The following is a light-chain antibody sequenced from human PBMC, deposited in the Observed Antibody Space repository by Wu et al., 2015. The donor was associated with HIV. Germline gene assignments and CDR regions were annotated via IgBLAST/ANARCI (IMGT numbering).Light chain of an antibody. CDR1: QDIRNY. CDR3: QQLSIYPRT. Sequence: DIQMTQSPSSLSAFVGDRVTITCQASQDIRNYLNWYQQKPGKAPKLLIYDASNLETGVPSRFSGSGSGTDFTFTISRLQPEDIATYYCQQLSIYPRTFGQGTRLEIK. J-gene: IGKJ5*01. CDR2: DAS. V-gene: IGKV1-33*01.